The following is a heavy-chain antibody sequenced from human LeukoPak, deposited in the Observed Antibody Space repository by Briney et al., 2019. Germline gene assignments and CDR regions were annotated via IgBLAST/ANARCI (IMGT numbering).Heavy chain of an antibody. CDR2: TNHSGST. Sequence: SETLSLTCAVYGGSFSGYYWSWICQPPGKGLEWIGETNHSGSTNYNPSLKSRVTISVDTSKNQFSLKLSSVTAADTAVYYCARVNWTYYYYYMDVWGKGTTVTVSS. CDR1: GGSFSGYY. CDR3: ARVNWTYYYYYMDV. V-gene: IGHV4-34*01. J-gene: IGHJ6*03. D-gene: IGHD3/OR15-3a*01.